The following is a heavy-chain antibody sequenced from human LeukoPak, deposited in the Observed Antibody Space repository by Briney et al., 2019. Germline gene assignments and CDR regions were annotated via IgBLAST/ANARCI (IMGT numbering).Heavy chain of an antibody. CDR3: AKPSWYSSGGYFDY. V-gene: IGHV3-23*01. CDR1: GFTFSNYA. J-gene: IGHJ4*02. D-gene: IGHD6-19*01. Sequence: GGSLRLSCAASGFTFSNYAMNWVRQAPGKGLEWVSAISGIGTGTFYADSVKGRFTISRDNSRNTLYLQMNSLRAEDTAVYYCAKPSWYSSGGYFDYWGQGTLVTVSS. CDR2: ISGIGTGT.